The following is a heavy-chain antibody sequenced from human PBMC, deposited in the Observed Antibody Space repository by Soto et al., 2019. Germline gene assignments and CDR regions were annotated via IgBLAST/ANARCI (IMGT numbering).Heavy chain of an antibody. CDR2: IKQDGSEK. CDR1: GFTFSNYW. CDR3: ASGLWTFQH. V-gene: IGHV3-7*01. J-gene: IGHJ1*01. D-gene: IGHD5-18*01. Sequence: EVQLVESGGGLVQPGGSLRLSCAVSGFTFSNYWMSWVRQAPGKGLEWVANIKQDGSEKYYVDSVKGRFTISRDNAKNSLDLQMNSLGAEDTAVYFCASGLWTFQHWGQGTLVTVSS.